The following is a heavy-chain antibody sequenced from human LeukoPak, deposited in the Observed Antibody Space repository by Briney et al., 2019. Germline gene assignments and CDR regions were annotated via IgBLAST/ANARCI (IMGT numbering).Heavy chain of an antibody. Sequence: SGGSLRLSCAASGFTFRTYAMHWVRQAPGKGLEYVSAISSNGGSTFYGNSVKGRFTVSRDNSKNTLYLQMGSLRPEDMGVYYCARGNKYSSGFWFDPWGQGTLVTVSS. CDR2: ISSNGGST. D-gene: IGHD6-25*01. CDR3: ARGNKYSSGFWFDP. V-gene: IGHV3-64*01. J-gene: IGHJ5*02. CDR1: GFTFRTYA.